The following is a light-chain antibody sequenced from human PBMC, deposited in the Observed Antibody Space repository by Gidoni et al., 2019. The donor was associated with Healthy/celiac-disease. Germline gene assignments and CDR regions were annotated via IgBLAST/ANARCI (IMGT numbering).Light chain of an antibody. CDR1: QSISSY. Sequence: DLQITQSPSSLSASVGDRVTITCRASQSISSYLNWYQQKPGKAPKLLIYAASSLQSGVPSRFSGSGSGTDFTLTISSLQPEDFATYYCQQSYSTPRTFGQGTKLDIK. CDR2: AAS. J-gene: IGKJ2*01. CDR3: QQSYSTPRT. V-gene: IGKV1-39*01.